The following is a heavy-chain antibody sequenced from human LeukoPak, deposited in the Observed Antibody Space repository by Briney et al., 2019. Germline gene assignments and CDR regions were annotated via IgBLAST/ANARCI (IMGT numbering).Heavy chain of an antibody. D-gene: IGHD6-19*01. V-gene: IGHV4-34*01. J-gene: IGHJ4*02. CDR1: GGSISSYY. CDR2: INHSGST. CDR3: ARGGGIAVADSCFDY. Sequence: SETLSLTCTVSGGSISSYYWSWIRQPPGKGLEWIGEINHSGSTNYNPSLKSRVTISVDTSKNQFSLKLSSVTAADTAVYYCARGGGIAVADSCFDYWGQGTLVTVSS.